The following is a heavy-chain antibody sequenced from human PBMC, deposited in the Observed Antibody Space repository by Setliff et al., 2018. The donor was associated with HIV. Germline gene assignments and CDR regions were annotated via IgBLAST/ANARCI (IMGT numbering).Heavy chain of an antibody. CDR2: FDPDTDET. D-gene: IGHD2-15*01. J-gene: IGHJ4*02. V-gene: IGHV1-24*01. CDR1: GDTLSELS. Sequence: ASVKVSCKVSGDTLSELSMHWVRQTLGKGLEWMGGFDPDTDETIYAPRFQDRVTMTEDTSTSTAFMELSSLRSEDTAVYYCATILAGRVRRHRGFVWGQGTLVTVTS. CDR3: ATILAGRVRRHRGFV.